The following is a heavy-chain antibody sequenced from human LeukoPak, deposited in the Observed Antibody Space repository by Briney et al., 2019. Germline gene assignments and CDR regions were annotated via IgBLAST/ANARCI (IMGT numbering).Heavy chain of an antibody. J-gene: IGHJ4*02. V-gene: IGHV4-4*07. D-gene: IGHD6-13*01. CDR3: ARVRAAAIPYYFDY. CDR1: GGSISSYY. CDR2: IYTSGST. Sequence: SETLSLTCTVSGGSISSYYWSWIRQPAGKGLEWIGRIYTSGSTNYNPSLKSRVTISVDTSKNQFSLKLTSVTAADTAAYYCARVRAAAIPYYFDYWGQGTLVTVSS.